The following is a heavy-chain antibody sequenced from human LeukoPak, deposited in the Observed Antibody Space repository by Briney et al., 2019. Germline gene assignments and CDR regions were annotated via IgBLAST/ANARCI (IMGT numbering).Heavy chain of an antibody. Sequence: ETLSLTCTVSGGSISDYYWSWIRQPPGKGLEWIGEINHSGSTNYNPSLKSRVTISVDTSKNQFSLKLSSVTAADTAVYYCARGYCSGGSCYDYWGQGTLVTVSS. CDR1: GGSISDYY. J-gene: IGHJ4*02. CDR3: ARGYCSGGSCYDY. V-gene: IGHV4-34*01. D-gene: IGHD2-15*01. CDR2: INHSGST.